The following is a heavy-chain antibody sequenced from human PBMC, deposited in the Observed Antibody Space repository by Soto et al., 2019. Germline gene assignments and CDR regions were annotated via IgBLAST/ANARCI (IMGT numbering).Heavy chain of an antibody. D-gene: IGHD2-15*01. CDR2: ITHSGSS. CDR3: ARGKTYCSGGTCYEQFDY. J-gene: IGHJ4*02. V-gene: IGHV4-34*01. CDR1: GLSFSRYY. Sequence: SDTLSLTCALYGLSFSRYYLIWIRQPPGKGLEWIGEITHSGSSNYNPSLKSRLTMSVDTSKNQFSLKLRSVTAADTAVYYCARGKTYCSGGTCYEQFDYWGQGTLVTVS.